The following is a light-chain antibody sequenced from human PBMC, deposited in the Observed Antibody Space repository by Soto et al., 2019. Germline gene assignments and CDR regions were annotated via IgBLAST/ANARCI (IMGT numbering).Light chain of an antibody. CDR2: GAS. CDR3: QRYNDWPLT. Sequence: EILMTQSPATLSVSPGERATLSCRASHSVGTSLAWYQQKPGQAPRLLIYGASTRATGIPARISGSGSGTEFTLTISSLQSEDFAVYYCQRYNDWPLTFGGGTKVEIK. J-gene: IGKJ4*01. V-gene: IGKV3-15*01. CDR1: HSVGTS.